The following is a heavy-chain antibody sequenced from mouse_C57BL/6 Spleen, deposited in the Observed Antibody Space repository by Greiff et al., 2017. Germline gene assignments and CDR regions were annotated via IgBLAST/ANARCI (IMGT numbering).Heavy chain of an antibody. CDR3: TGRGDYYGSSKWYFDV. CDR1: GYTFTDYE. V-gene: IGHV1-15*01. Sequence: VKLVESGAELVRPGASVTLSCKASGYTFTDYEMHWVKQTPVHGLEWIGAIDPETGGTAYNQKFKGKAILTADKSSSTAYMELRRLTSEDSAVYYGTGRGDYYGSSKWYFDVWGTGTTVTVSA. D-gene: IGHD1-1*01. CDR2: IDPETGGT. J-gene: IGHJ1*03.